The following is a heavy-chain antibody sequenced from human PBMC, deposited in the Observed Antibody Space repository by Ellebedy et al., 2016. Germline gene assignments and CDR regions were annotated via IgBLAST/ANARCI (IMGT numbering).Heavy chain of an antibody. CDR1: GGSFSGYY. CDR3: ARDPSNGGYVSTEDY. Sequence: SETLSLXCAVYGGSFSGYYWSWIRQPPGKGLEWIGEINHSGSTNYNPSLKSRVTISVDTSKNQFSLKLSSVTAADTAVYYCARDPSNGGYVSTEDYWGQGTLVTVSS. V-gene: IGHV4-34*01. J-gene: IGHJ4*02. D-gene: IGHD5-12*01. CDR2: INHSGST.